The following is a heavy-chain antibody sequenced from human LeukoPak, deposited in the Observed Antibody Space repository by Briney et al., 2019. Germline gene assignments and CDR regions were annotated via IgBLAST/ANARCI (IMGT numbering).Heavy chain of an antibody. CDR1: GFSISSCDYY. Sequence: PSQSLSLTCTVSGFSISSCDYYWSWIRQPPGKGLEWIGYIYYSGSTYYNPSLKSRVTISVDTSKTQFSLKLSSVTAADTAVYYCARAGGEYFQHWGQGTLVTVSS. V-gene: IGHV4-30-4*01. CDR2: IYYSGST. CDR3: ARAGGEYFQH. J-gene: IGHJ1*01.